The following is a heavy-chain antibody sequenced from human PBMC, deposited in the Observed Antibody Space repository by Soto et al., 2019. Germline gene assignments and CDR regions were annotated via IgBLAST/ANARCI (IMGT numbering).Heavy chain of an antibody. D-gene: IGHD6-13*01. Sequence: GGSLRLSCAASGFTVSSNYMSWVRLAPGKGLEWVSFISYDGNKSYYAGSVKGRFSISRDNSKNTLYLQMNNLRPDDTAVYFCAKSVLATVGTYFVHWGQGTVVTVSS. V-gene: IGHV3-30*18. CDR3: AKSVLATVGTYFVH. CDR1: GFTVSSNY. CDR2: ISYDGNKS. J-gene: IGHJ4*02.